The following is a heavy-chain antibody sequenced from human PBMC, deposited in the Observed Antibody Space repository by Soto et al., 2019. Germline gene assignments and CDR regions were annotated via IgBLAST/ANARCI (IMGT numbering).Heavy chain of an antibody. D-gene: IGHD3-9*01. CDR1: DGSISNYY. CDR2: IYSSGST. J-gene: IGHJ5*02. Sequence: SETLSLTCTVSDGSISNYYWSWIRQPPGKGLEWIGYIYSSGSTNYNPSLKSRVSISVDTSKNQFSLKLSSVTAADTAVYYCARHSTLRYFRSWFDPWGQGTLVTVSS. V-gene: IGHV4-59*08. CDR3: ARHSTLRYFRSWFDP.